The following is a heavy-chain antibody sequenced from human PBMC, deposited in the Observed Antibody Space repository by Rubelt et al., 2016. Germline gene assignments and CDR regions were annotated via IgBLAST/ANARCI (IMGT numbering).Heavy chain of an antibody. Sequence: TCSVSNYSISSNYFWVWVRQPPGKGLEWIGSIYHTGTTYYSASLESRVIISVDTSKNQFSLELSSVTAADTAIYYCARHDCGGDCYLNWFDPWGQGTLVTVSS. D-gene: IGHD2-21*02. CDR2: IYHTGTT. CDR3: ARHDCGGDCYLNWFDP. V-gene: IGHV4-38-2*02. CDR1: NYSISSNYF. J-gene: IGHJ5*02.